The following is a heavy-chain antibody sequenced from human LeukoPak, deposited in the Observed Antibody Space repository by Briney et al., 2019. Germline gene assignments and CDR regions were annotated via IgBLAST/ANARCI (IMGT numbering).Heavy chain of an antibody. D-gene: IGHD3-3*01. CDR2: IIPIFGTA. CDR3: AREADYDFWSGISRAFDY. V-gene: IGHV1-69*13. J-gene: IGHJ4*02. CDR1: GGTFRSYA. Sequence: SVQVSCKASGGTFRSYALSWVRQAPGQGLEWVGGIIPIFGTANYAKRFQCRVTITADETTSTAYSKRSSLGSEDTAVYYCAREADYDFWSGISRAFDYWGQGTLVTVSS.